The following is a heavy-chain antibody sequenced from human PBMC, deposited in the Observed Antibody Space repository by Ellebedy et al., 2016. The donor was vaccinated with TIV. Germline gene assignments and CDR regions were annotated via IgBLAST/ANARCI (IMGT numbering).Heavy chain of an antibody. V-gene: IGHV3-23*01. CDR3: REGHYSDV. CDR1: GISVGDFF. CDR2: ISAGGDDT. Sequence: GGSLRLXXATSGISVGDFFMSWVRQAPGRGLQWVSTISAGGDDTYLADSVKGRFTISRDNSRNILYLQMSSLRDEDSAIYYCREGHYSDVWGQGTQVTVSA. J-gene: IGHJ4*02.